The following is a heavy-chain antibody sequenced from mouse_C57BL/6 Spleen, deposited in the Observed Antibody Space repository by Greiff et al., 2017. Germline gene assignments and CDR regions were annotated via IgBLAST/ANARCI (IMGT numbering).Heavy chain of an antibody. V-gene: IGHV1-64*01. Sequence: VLLQQPGAELVKPGASVKLSCKASGYTFTSYWMHWVKQRPGQGLEWIGMIYPNSGSTNYNEKFKSKATLTVDKSSSTAYMQLSSLTSEDSAVYDCARYSYGYCDVWGTGTTVTVSS. CDR2: IYPNSGST. J-gene: IGHJ1*03. CDR3: ARYSYGYCDV. CDR1: GYTFTSYW. D-gene: IGHD2-12*01.